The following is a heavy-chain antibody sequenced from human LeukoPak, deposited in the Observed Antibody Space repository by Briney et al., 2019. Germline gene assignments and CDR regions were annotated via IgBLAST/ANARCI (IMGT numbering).Heavy chain of an antibody. CDR3: ARHGPYGDYVYFDY. J-gene: IGHJ4*02. Sequence: SETLSLTCTVSGGSISSYYWSWIRQPPGKGLEWIGYIYYSGSTNYNPSLKSRVTISVDTSKNQFSLKLSSVTAADTAMYYCARHGPYGDYVYFDYWGQGTLVTVSS. CDR2: IYYSGST. D-gene: IGHD4-17*01. V-gene: IGHV4-59*08. CDR1: GGSISSYY.